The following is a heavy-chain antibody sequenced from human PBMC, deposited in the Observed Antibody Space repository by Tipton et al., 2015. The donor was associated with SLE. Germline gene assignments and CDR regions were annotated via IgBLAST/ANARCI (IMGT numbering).Heavy chain of an antibody. J-gene: IGHJ4*02. CDR1: GYSISSDNY. D-gene: IGHD6-25*01. V-gene: IGHV4-38-2*02. CDR3: ARAADS. Sequence: TLSLTCSVSGYSISSDNYCGWIRQAPGKGLEWIGSVYSSGDTFYNPSLKGRVTISVDASTNQFSLRLTSVTAADTAIYYCARAADSWGQGTLVTVSS. CDR2: VYSSGDT.